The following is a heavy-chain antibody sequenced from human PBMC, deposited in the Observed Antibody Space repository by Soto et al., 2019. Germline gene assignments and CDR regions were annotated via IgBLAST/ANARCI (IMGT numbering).Heavy chain of an antibody. V-gene: IGHV2-5*02. CDR2: IYWDDSK. CDR3: AHKGSGSRAIDY. Sequence: QITLKESGPTLVKPTQTLTLTCTFSGFSLSTSGVGVGWIRQPPGKALEWLAVIYWDDSKTYSPSLKSRLTITKDTSRDQVVLTMTNMDPVDTATYYCAHKGSGSRAIDYWGQGALVTVYS. D-gene: IGHD3-10*01. CDR1: GFSLSTSGVG. J-gene: IGHJ4*02.